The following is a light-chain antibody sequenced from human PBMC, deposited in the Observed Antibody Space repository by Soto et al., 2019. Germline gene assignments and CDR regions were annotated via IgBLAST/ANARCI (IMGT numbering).Light chain of an antibody. CDR3: QQSYTTVYT. CDR2: DAT. J-gene: IGKJ2*01. V-gene: IGKV1-39*01. Sequence: DIQMTQSPSSLSASVGDRVAITCRASQNIRNYLNWYQQKPGKAPTLLIYDATTLQSGVPSRFSGLGSGTDFTLTITSLQPEDSATYFCQQSYTTVYTFGLGTKVEIK. CDR1: QNIRNY.